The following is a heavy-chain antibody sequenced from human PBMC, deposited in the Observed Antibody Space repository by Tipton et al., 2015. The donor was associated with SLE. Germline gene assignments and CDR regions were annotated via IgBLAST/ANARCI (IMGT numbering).Heavy chain of an antibody. Sequence: TLSLTCTVSGGSISSYYWSWIRQPPGKGLEWIGYIYYSGSTNYNPSLKSRVTISVDTSKNQFSLKLSSVTAADTAVYYCASWVTGTAAGTWDYWGQGTLVTVPS. D-gene: IGHD6-13*01. CDR1: GGSISSYY. J-gene: IGHJ4*02. CDR3: ASWVTGTAAGTWDY. CDR2: IYYSGST. V-gene: IGHV4-59*12.